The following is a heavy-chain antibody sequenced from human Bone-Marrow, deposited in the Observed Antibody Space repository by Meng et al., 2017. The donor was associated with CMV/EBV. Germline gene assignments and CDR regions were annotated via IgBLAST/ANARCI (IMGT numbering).Heavy chain of an antibody. D-gene: IGHD1-26*01. Sequence: SVKVSCKASGGTFSSYAISWVRQAPGQGLEWMGGIIPILGIANYAQKLQGRVTMTTDTSTSTAYMELRSLRSDDTAVYYCARGDLVGATTDYWGQGTLVTVSS. CDR3: ARGDLVGATTDY. CDR2: IIPILGIA. V-gene: IGHV1-69*10. CDR1: GGTFSSYA. J-gene: IGHJ4*02.